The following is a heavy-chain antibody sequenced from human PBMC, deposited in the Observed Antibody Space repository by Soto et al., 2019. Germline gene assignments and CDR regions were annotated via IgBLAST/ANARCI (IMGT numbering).Heavy chain of an antibody. CDR1: GFTVSSYA. Sequence: QVQLVESGGGVVQPGRSLRLSCAASGFTVSSYAIHWVRQAPGKGLEWVADISSDGSNKYYADSVKGRFTISRDNSKNTLYLQMTSLRPEDTAVYHCVKDSWWLVSFDHWGQGTLVTVSS. D-gene: IGHD6-19*01. J-gene: IGHJ4*02. CDR3: VKDSWWLVSFDH. CDR2: ISSDGSNK. V-gene: IGHV3-30-3*01.